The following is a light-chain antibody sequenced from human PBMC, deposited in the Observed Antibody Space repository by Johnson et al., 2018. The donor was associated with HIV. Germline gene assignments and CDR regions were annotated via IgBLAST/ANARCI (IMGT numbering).Light chain of an antibody. V-gene: IGLV1-51*01. J-gene: IGLJ1*01. CDR1: TSNFENYY. CDR2: DNN. Sequence: QSVLTQPPSVSAAPGQRVTISCSGSTSNFENYYVSWYQHLPGTAPKLLIYDNNKRPSGIPDRFFGSKSGTSATLDITGLQTGDEGDYYCGAWDSSLNAYVFGTGTKVTVL. CDR3: GAWDSSLNAYV.